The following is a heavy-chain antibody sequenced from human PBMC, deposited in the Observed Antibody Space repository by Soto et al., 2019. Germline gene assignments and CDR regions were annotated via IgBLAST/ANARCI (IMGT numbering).Heavy chain of an antibody. D-gene: IGHD3-3*01. J-gene: IGHJ6*02. V-gene: IGHV3-74*01. Sequence: GASLRLSYAASGCTFSSYWMHWVRQAPGKGLVWVSRINSDGSSTSYADSVKGRFTISRDNAKNTLYLQMNSRRVEDTAVYYCARDKRPYDFWSGYYLFRYGMDVWGQGTTVTVSS. CDR3: ARDKRPYDFWSGYYLFRYGMDV. CDR2: INSDGSST. CDR1: GCTFSSYW.